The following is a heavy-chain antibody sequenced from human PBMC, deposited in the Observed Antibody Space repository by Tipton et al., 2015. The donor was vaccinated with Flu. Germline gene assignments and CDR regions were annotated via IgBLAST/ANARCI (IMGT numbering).Heavy chain of an antibody. CDR2: LSPDGTSG. D-gene: IGHD2-8*01. Sequence: GSLRLSCAASGFTFRNYWLHWARQPPGKGLVWVSRLSPDGTSGNYADSVRGRFTISRDNARNTLYLQMNSLIAEDTAMYYCARGTDCTEGVCHTLPNDLWGQGILVTVSS. CDR1: GFTFRNYW. CDR3: ARGTDCTEGVCHTLPNDL. V-gene: IGHV3-74*01. J-gene: IGHJ5*02.